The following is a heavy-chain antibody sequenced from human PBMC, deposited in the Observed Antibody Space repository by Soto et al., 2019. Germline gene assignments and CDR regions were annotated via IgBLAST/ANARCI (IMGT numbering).Heavy chain of an antibody. Sequence: ASVKVSCKASGYTFTSYDINWVRQATGQGLEWMGWMNPDSGNTGYAQKFQGRVTMTRNTSISTAYMELSSLRSEDTAVYYCARGPYGSSWYLVDYWGQGTLVTVSS. CDR1: GYTFTSYD. V-gene: IGHV1-8*01. CDR3: ARGPYGSSWYLVDY. D-gene: IGHD6-13*01. J-gene: IGHJ4*02. CDR2: MNPDSGNT.